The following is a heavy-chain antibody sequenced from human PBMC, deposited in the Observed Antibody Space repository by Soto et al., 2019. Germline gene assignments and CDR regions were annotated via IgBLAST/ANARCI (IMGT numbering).Heavy chain of an antibody. V-gene: IGHV3-73*01. J-gene: IGHJ2*01. CDR1: GFTFSGSA. CDR2: IRSKANSYAT. Sequence: EVQLAESGGGLVQPGGSLKLSCAVSGFTFSGSAMHWVRQASGKGLEWVGRIRSKANSYATAYAASVKGRFTISRDDSKNTAYLQMNSLKTEDTAVYYCTRQAPLYAFGGVIAIDCYFDLWGRGSLVTVS. CDR3: TRQAPLYAFGGVIAIDCYFDL. D-gene: IGHD3-16*02.